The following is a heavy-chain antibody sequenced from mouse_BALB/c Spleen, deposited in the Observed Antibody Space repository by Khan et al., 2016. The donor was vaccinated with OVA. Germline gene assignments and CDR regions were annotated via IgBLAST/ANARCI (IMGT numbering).Heavy chain of an antibody. D-gene: IGHD2-4*01. J-gene: IGHJ3*01. CDR1: GYSINSEYA. V-gene: IGHV3-2*02. CDR2: INYSGNT. Sequence: EVQLVESGPGLVKPSQSLSLTCTVTGYSINSEYAWNWIRQFPGNKLEWVGYINYSGNTRFNPSLKSRTSITRETSKNQFFLQLNSVTTEDTATDYCARKDYYDYDPFPYWGQGTLVTVSA. CDR3: ARKDYYDYDPFPY.